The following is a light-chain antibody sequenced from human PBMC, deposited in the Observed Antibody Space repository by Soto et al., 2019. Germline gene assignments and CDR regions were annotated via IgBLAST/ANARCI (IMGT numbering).Light chain of an antibody. J-gene: IGLJ1*01. CDR3: SSYTSSSTIYV. CDR1: SSDVGGYNY. Sequence: QSALTQPASVSVSPGQSITSSCTGTSSDVGGYNYVSWYQQHPGKAPKLMIYEVSNRPSGVSNRFSGSKSGNTASLTISGLQAEDEADYYCSSYTSSSTIYVFGTGTKVTV. V-gene: IGLV2-14*01. CDR2: EVS.